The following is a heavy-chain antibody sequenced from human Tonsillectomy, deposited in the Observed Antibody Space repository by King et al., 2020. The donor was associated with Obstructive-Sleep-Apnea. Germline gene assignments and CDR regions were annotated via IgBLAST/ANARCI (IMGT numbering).Heavy chain of an antibody. J-gene: IGHJ4*02. CDR3: ATTMLRGVNLVDH. V-gene: IGHV3-72*01. Sequence: VQLVESGGGLVQPGGSLRLSCAASGFIFSDHYMDWVRQAPGKGLEWVGRTRNKANSYTTEYAASVKGRFTISRDDSKNSVYLQMNSLKTEDTAVYYCATTMLRGVNLVDHWGQGTLVTVSS. CDR1: GFIFSDHY. CDR2: TRNKANSYTT. D-gene: IGHD3-10*01.